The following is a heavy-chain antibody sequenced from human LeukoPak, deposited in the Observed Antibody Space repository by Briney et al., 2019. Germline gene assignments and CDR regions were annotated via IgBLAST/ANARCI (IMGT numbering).Heavy chain of an antibody. Sequence: SVKVSCKASGGTFSSYAINWVRQAPGQGLEWMGRIIPILGIANYAQKFQGRVTITADKSTSTAYMELSSLRSEDTAVYYCARDPTATYSSSWYPYWGQGTLVTVSS. CDR2: IIPILGIA. J-gene: IGHJ4*02. CDR3: ARDPTATYSSSWYPY. D-gene: IGHD6-13*01. V-gene: IGHV1-69*04. CDR1: GGTFSSYA.